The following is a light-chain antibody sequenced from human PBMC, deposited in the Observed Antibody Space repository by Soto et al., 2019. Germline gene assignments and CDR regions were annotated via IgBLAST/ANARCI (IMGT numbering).Light chain of an antibody. CDR3: QQYANGPAT. J-gene: IGKJ1*01. Sequence: IVLTQSPATLSVSPGERATLSCWASQSVRSSLAWYQQRPGQAPRLLIFDASTRAAGISARFSGGGSGTDFTLTVSGLQSEDVAVYYCQQYANGPATFGQGTTVEVK. CDR1: QSVRSS. V-gene: IGKV3-15*01. CDR2: DAS.